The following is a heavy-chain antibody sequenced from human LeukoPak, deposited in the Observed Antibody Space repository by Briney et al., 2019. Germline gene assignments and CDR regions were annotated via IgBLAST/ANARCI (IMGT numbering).Heavy chain of an antibody. CDR1: GYALTGYY. V-gene: IGHV1-2*02. D-gene: IGHD1-26*01. CDR3: ARSSGFYYYFGY. J-gene: IGHJ4*02. CDR2: INPNIGDT. Sequence: ASVKVSCKAAGYALTGYYFHWLRQPPGQGLEWMGWINPNIGDTNYEEKFQGSVTLTSDAYINIAYMELSRLTSEDTAVYYCARSSGFYYYFGYWGQGTLVTVSS.